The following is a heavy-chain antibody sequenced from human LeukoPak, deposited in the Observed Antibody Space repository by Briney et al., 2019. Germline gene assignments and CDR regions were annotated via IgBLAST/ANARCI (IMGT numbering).Heavy chain of an antibody. CDR1: GFSFSSYW. D-gene: IGHD3-3*01. CDR2: INPDGSNM. CDR3: VSGFLQWLY. V-gene: IGHV3-7*01. Sequence: GGSLRLSCAASGFSFSSYWMSWVRQAPGKGLEWVANINPDGSNMLYVDSVKGRFTISGDNAKNSLYLQMNNLRAEDTAVYFCVSGFLQWLYWGQGTLVTVSS. J-gene: IGHJ4*02.